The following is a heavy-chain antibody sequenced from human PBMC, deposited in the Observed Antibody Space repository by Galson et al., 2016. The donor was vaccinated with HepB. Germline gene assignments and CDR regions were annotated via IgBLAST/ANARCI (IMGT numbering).Heavy chain of an antibody. CDR3: AKDPNGDWVGAFDI. CDR2: ISASGGST. CDR1: GFAFSDYY. D-gene: IGHD4-17*01. V-gene: IGHV3-23*01. Sequence: SLRLSCAASGFAFSDYYMTWIRQAPGRGPEWVSGISASGGSTYYADSVKGRFTISRDNSKNTLSLQMNSLRAEDTALYYCAKDPNGDWVGAFDIWGQGTVVTVSS. J-gene: IGHJ3*02.